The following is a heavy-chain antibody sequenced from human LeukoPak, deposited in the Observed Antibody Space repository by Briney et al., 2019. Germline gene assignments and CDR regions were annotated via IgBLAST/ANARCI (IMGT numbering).Heavy chain of an antibody. CDR3: ARVSWIVVVITGIGHYFDY. CDR2: IYYSGST. D-gene: IGHD3-22*01. Sequence: TASETLSLTCAVYGGSFGGYYWGWIRQPPGKGLEWIGSIYYSGSTYYNPSLKSRVTISVDTSKNQFSLKLSSVTAADTAVYYCARVSWIVVVITGIGHYFDYWAREPWSPSPQ. CDR1: GGSFGGYY. J-gene: IGHJ4*02. V-gene: IGHV4-34*01.